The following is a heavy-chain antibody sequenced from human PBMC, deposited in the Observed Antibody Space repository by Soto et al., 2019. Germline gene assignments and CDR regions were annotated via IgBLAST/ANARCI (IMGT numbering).Heavy chain of an antibody. V-gene: IGHV3-23*01. D-gene: IGHD2-8*01. J-gene: IGHJ4*02. CDR1: GFTFSSYA. CDR3: ARGLSLSEWWFDY. Sequence: GGSLRLSCAASGFTFSSYAMSWVRQAPGKGLEGVSAISGSGGSTDYADSVKGRFTISRDSSKNTLYLQMNSLRAEDTAVYYCARGLSLSEWWFDYWGQGTLVTVSS. CDR2: ISGSGGST.